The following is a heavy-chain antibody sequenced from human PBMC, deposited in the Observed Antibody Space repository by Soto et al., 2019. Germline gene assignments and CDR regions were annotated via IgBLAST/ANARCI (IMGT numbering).Heavy chain of an antibody. CDR2: ISSSSSTI. CDR3: AXEGGSLNWFDP. D-gene: IGHD1-26*01. V-gene: IGHV3-48*02. Sequence: EVQLVESGGGLVQPGGSLRLSRAASGFTFSSYSMNWVRQAPGKGLEWVSYISSSSSTIYYADSVKGRFTISRDNAKNSLYLQMNSLRDEDTAVXYCAXEGGSLNWFDPWGQGTLVTVSS. J-gene: IGHJ5*02. CDR1: GFTFSSYS.